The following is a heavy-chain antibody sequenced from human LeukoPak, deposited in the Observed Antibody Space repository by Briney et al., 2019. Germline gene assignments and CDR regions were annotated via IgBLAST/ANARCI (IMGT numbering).Heavy chain of an antibody. CDR3: ARGGHIQWELLNWYFDL. CDR2: ISSSSSTI. J-gene: IGHJ2*01. V-gene: IGHV3-48*01. D-gene: IGHD1-26*01. CDR1: GFTFSSYS. Sequence: PGGSLRLSCAASGFTFSSYSMNWVRQAPGKGLEWVSYISSSSSTIYYADSVKGRFTISRDNAKNSLYLQMNSLRAEDTAVYYCARGGHIQWELLNWYFDLWGRGTLVTVSS.